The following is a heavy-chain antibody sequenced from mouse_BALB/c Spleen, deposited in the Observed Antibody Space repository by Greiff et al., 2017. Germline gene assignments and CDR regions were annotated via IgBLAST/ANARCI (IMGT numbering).Heavy chain of an antibody. D-gene: IGHD3-2*01. CDR1: GYTFTSYW. CDR2: IYPSDSYT. CDR3: TRQLGHDYFDY. J-gene: IGHJ2*01. V-gene: IGHV1-69*02. Sequence: QVQLQQPGAELVRPGASVKLSCKASGYTFTSYWINWVKQRPGQGLEWIGNIYPSDSYTNYNQKFKDKATLTVDKSSSTAYMQLSSPTSEDSAVYYCTRQLGHDYFDYWGQGTTLTVSS.